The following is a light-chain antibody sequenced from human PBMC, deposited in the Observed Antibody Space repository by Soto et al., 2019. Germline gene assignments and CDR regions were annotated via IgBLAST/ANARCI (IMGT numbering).Light chain of an antibody. CDR1: QGISSY. V-gene: IGKV1-8*01. CDR2: AAS. CDR3: HKSYSDPWT. Sequence: IRMPPSTSSLSASTVDIAHITCRASQGISSYLAWYQQKPGKAPNLLISAASSLHRGVPSRFSGSGSGTDFTLTIASLQPEDFATYYCHKSYSDPWTFGKGPTGDIK. J-gene: IGKJ1*01.